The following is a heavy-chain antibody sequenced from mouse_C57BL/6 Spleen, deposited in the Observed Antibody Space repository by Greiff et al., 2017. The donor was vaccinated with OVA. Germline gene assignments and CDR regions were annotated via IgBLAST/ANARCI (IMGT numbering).Heavy chain of an antibody. D-gene: IGHD2-4*01. V-gene: IGHV1-26*01. CDR2: INPNNGGT. Sequence: VQLQQSGPELVKPGASVKISCKASGYTFTDYYMNWVKQSHGKSLEWIGDINPNNGGTSYNQKFKGKATLTVDKSSSTAYMELRSLTSEDSAVYYCARKGIYYDYEGAMDYWGQGTSVTVSS. CDR3: ARKGIYYDYEGAMDY. J-gene: IGHJ4*01. CDR1: GYTFTDYY.